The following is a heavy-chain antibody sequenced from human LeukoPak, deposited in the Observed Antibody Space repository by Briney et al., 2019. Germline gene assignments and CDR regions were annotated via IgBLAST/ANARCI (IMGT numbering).Heavy chain of an antibody. V-gene: IGHV4-39*07. Sequence: PSETLSLTCTVSGGSISSSSYYWGWIRQPPGRGLEWIGSIYHSGSTYYNPSLKSRVTISVDTSKNQFSLKLSSVTAADTAVYYCARALVVGAPDYWGQGTLVTVSS. D-gene: IGHD1-26*01. CDR3: ARALVVGAPDY. J-gene: IGHJ4*02. CDR1: GGSISSSSYY. CDR2: IYHSGST.